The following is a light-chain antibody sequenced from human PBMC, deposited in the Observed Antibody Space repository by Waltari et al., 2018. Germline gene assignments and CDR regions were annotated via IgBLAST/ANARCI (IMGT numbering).Light chain of an antibody. V-gene: IGLV1-47*01. CDR1: SPNIGTYY. CDR3: AVWDDSLTGQVI. Sequence: QSVLTQPPSASGTPGQRVTIPCSGSSPNIGTYYVYWYHQLPGTAPKLLIYRNNQRPSGVPDRFSGSKSGTSASLAISGLRSEDEADYYCAVWDDSLTGQVIFGGGTKLTVL. CDR2: RNN. J-gene: IGLJ2*01.